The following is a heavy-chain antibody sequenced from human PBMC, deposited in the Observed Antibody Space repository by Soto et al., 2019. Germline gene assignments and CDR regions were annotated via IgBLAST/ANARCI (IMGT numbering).Heavy chain of an antibody. Sequence: QVQLVESGGGVVQPGRSLRLSCAASGFTFSSYAMHWVRQAPGKGLEWVAVISYDGSNKYYADSVKGRFTISRDNSKKTLYLQMNSLRAEDTAVYYCARGIVVVVAAATCELFDYWGQGTLVTVSS. CDR2: ISYDGSNK. CDR3: ARGIVVVVAAATCELFDY. D-gene: IGHD2-15*01. CDR1: GFTFSSYA. V-gene: IGHV3-30-3*01. J-gene: IGHJ4*02.